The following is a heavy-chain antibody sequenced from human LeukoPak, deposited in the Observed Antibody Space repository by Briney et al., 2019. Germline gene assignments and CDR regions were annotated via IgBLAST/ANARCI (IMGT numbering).Heavy chain of an antibody. CDR1: GYTLTELS. CDR3: ATHAVFSEQQIVFGY. CDR2: FDPEDGET. V-gene: IGHV1-24*01. Sequence: GASVKVSCKVSGYTLTELSMHWVRQAPGKGLEWMGGFDPEDGETIYAQKFQGRVTMTEDTSTDTAYMELSSLRSEDTAVYYCATHAVFSEQQIVFGYWGQGTLVTVSS. D-gene: IGHD6-13*01. J-gene: IGHJ4*02.